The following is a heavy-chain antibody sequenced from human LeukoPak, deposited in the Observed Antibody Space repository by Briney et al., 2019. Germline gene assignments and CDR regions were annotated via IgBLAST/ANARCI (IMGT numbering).Heavy chain of an antibody. D-gene: IGHD3-9*01. J-gene: IGHJ6*02. CDR1: GFTFSDYN. CDR2: ITNSGSTI. CDR3: ARSIGLTGGGVDV. V-gene: IGHV3-11*01. Sequence: PGGSLRLSCAASGFTFSDYNMNWVCQAPGKGLEWVSYITNSGSTIHYADSVKGRFTISRDNAKNSLYLQMNSLRAEDTAVYYCARSIGLTGGGVDVWGQGTTVTVSS.